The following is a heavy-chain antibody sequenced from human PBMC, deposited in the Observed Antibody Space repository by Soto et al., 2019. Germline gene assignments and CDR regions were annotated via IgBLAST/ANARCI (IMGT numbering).Heavy chain of an antibody. J-gene: IGHJ4*02. CDR1: GFSFNSYG. D-gene: IGHD3-10*01. CDR2: ITGSGAGT. Sequence: EVQLLESGGGLVEPGGSLRLSCAASGFSFNSYGMNWVRQAPGKGLEWVSGITGSGAGTYYADSVKGRFTISRDNSKNTLYMQMNSLRAEDTAVYYCAKDALYDDGSGSYYGIDYWGQGTLVTVSS. V-gene: IGHV3-23*01. CDR3: AKDALYDDGSGSYYGIDY.